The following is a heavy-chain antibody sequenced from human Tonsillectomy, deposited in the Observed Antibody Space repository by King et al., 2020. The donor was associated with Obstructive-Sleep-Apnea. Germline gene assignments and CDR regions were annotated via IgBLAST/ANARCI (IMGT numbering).Heavy chain of an antibody. V-gene: IGHV3-30*01. J-gene: IGHJ4*02. CDR2: ISYDGSNN. Sequence: VQLVESGGGVVQPGRSLRLSCAASGFTFSRYAMHWVRQAPGKGLEWVAIISYDGSNNYYADSVKGLFTISRDNSKNTLYLQMNSLRAEDTAVYYCAREEVGAIYFDYWGQGTLVTVSS. D-gene: IGHD1-26*01. CDR3: AREEVGAIYFDY. CDR1: GFTFSRYA.